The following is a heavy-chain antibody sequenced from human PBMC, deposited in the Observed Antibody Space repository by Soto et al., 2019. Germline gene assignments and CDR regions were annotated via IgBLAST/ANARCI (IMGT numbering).Heavy chain of an antibody. CDR3: ARDYTT. V-gene: IGHV1-69*01. Sequence: QLQLVQSGAEVKKPGSSVKVSCKTAGGTFRRDAFSWVRQAPRQGLEWMGGILPMFSTGNYAQRFQDRVTITADESTSTVYMELSSLRTEDTAMYYCARDYTTWGQGTLVTVSS. J-gene: IGHJ4*02. D-gene: IGHD1-1*01. CDR1: GGTFRRDA. CDR2: ILPMFSTG.